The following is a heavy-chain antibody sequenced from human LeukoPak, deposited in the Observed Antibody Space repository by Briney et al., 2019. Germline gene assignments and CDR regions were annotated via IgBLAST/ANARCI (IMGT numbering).Heavy chain of an antibody. D-gene: IGHD3-10*01. V-gene: IGHV3-23*01. J-gene: IGHJ5*02. CDR1: GFTFSSYG. CDR3: VKDAFYASGTYYNS. CDR2: IGGSTSGT. Sequence: GGSLTLSCAASGFTFSSYGMSWVRQAPGKGLEWVSAIGGSTSGTYYADSVKGRFTISRDNSKNTLSLKMNSLGAEDTAVYYCVKDAFYASGTYYNSWGQGTLVTVSS.